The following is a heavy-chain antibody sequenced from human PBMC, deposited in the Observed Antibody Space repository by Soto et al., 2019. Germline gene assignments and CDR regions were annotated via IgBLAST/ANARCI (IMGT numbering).Heavy chain of an antibody. CDR3: ARFGSAPYYYYGVDV. D-gene: IGHD3-10*01. J-gene: IGHJ6*02. V-gene: IGHV1-18*01. Sequence: QVQLVQSETEVKKPGASVKLSCKASGYIFTNYDITWVRQAPGQGLEWMGWVSGYTGNTKYAQKFQDRVTMTTDTSTSTVYMELRSLRSDDTAVYYCARFGSAPYYYYGVDVWGQGTTVFVSS. CDR1: GYIFTNYD. CDR2: VSGYTGNT.